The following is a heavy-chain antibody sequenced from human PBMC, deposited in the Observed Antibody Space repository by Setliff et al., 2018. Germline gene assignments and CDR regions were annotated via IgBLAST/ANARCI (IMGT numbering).Heavy chain of an antibody. CDR3: ARGPSGWSSATSRYYFYMDV. J-gene: IGHJ6*03. CDR1: GYTFTNYD. Sequence: ASVKVSCKTSGYTFTNYDINWVRQATGQGLEWMGWMNPNSGNTGYAQNFQGKVIITADGSTSTAYMELTSLRSDDAAVYYCARGPSGWSSATSRYYFYMDVWGKGTRSPSP. CDR2: MNPNSGNT. V-gene: IGHV1-8*03. D-gene: IGHD6-19*01.